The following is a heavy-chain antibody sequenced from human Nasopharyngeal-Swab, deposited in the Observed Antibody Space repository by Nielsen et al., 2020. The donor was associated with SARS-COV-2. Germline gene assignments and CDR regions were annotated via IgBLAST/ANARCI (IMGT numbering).Heavy chain of an antibody. Sequence: ESLKISCAASGFPFSKFWMNWVRQAPGKGLEWVANIKEDGSEAHYVGSVRGRFTISRDNAENSLYLQMNSLRAEDTAVYYCAKDIRGYYDFSPWGLGTLVTVAS. J-gene: IGHJ5*02. CDR1: GFPFSKFW. D-gene: IGHD3-3*01. CDR2: IKEDGSEA. V-gene: IGHV3-7*03. CDR3: AKDIRGYYDFSP.